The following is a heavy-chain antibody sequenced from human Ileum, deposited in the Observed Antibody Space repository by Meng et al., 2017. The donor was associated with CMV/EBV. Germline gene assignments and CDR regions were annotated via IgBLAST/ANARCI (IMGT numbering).Heavy chain of an antibody. D-gene: IGHD3-16*01. CDR2: VRHDGGNK. Sequence: GESLKISCEASGFTFSSYGMHWVRQAPGKGLEWVAFVRHDGGNKYYADSVKGRFTISRDNSKNTLYLQMNSLTAEDTAVYFCARDGGIACCTNYYGMDVWGQGTTVTVSS. CDR3: ARDGGIACCTNYYGMDV. V-gene: IGHV3-30*02. CDR1: GFTFSSYG. J-gene: IGHJ6*02.